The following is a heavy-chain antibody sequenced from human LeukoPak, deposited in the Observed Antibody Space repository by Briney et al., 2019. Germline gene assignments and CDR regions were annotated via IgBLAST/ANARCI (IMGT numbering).Heavy chain of an antibody. CDR1: GFTFSSYS. CDR3: ARDLLDCTNGVCYSGEYYYYYMDV. V-gene: IGHV3-21*01. D-gene: IGHD2-8*01. CDR2: ISSSSSYI. Sequence: AGSLRLSCAASGFTFSSYSMNRVRQAPGKGLEWVSSISSSSSYIYYADSVKGRLTISRDNAKNSLYLQMNSLRAEDTAVYYCARDLLDCTNGVCYSGEYYYYYMDVWGKGTTVTVSS. J-gene: IGHJ6*03.